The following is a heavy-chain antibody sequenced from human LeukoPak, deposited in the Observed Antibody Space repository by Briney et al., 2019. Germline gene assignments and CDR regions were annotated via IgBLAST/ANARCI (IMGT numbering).Heavy chain of an antibody. D-gene: IGHD5-12*01. CDR1: GFTVSSNY. V-gene: IGHV3-30*02. CDR2: IRSDGSNK. J-gene: IGHJ4*02. Sequence: GGSLRLSCAASGFTVSSNYMSWVRQAPGKGLEWVAFIRSDGSNKYYADSVKGRFTISRDNSKNTLYLQMNSLRAEDTAVYYCARGPSGYHNTGGQGTLVTVSS. CDR3: ARGPSGYHNT.